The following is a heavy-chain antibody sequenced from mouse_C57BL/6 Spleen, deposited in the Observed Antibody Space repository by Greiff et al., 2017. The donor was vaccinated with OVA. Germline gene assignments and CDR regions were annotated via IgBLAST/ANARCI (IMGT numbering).Heavy chain of an antibody. CDR1: GFSLTSYG. J-gene: IGHJ3*01. CDR3: ARKNWDEGFFAY. D-gene: IGHD4-1*01. V-gene: IGHV2-2*01. CDR2: IWSGGST. Sequence: VQRVESGPGLVQPSQSLSITCTVSGFSLTSYGVHWVRQSPGKGLEWLGVIWSGGSTDYNAAFISRLSISKDNSKSQVFFKMNSLQADDTAIYYCARKNWDEGFFAYWGQGTLVTVSA.